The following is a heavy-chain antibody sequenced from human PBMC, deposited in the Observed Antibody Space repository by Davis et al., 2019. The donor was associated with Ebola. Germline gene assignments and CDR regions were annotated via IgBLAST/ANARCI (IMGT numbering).Heavy chain of an antibody. Sequence: SETLSLTCAVSAGSISSSNWWSWVRQPPGKGLEWIGEIYHSGSTNYNPSLKSRVTISVDTSKNQFSLKLSSVTAADTAVYYCARLQPITMVQRYYYYGMDVWGQGTTVTVSS. CDR1: AGSISSSNW. J-gene: IGHJ6*02. D-gene: IGHD3-10*01. CDR2: IYHSGST. CDR3: ARLQPITMVQRYYYYGMDV. V-gene: IGHV4-4*02.